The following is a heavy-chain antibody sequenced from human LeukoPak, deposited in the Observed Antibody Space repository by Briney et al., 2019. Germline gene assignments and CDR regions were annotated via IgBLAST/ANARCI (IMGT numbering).Heavy chain of an antibody. V-gene: IGHV3-15*01. CDR2: IKSKTDGGTA. CDR3: TTAVQNRYFDWLHYFDY. D-gene: IGHD3-9*01. Sequence: GGSLRLSCAASGFTFSNAWMSWVRQAPGKGLEWVGRIKSKTDGGTADYAAPVKGRFTISRDDSKNTLYLQMNSLKTEDTAVYYCTTAVQNRYFDWLHYFDYWGQGTLVTVSS. CDR1: GFTFSNAW. J-gene: IGHJ4*02.